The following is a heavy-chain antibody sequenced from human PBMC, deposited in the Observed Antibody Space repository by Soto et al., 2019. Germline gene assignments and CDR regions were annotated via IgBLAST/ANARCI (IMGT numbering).Heavy chain of an antibody. J-gene: IGHJ3*02. Sequence: SETLSLTCAVSGGSISSSNWWSCVRQPPGKGLEWIGEIYHSGTTNYNPSLKSRVTMSVDKSKNQFSLRLSSVTAADTAVYYCARARRYYDSSGYLNAFDIWGQGTMVTVSS. CDR1: GGSISSSNW. CDR2: IYHSGTT. D-gene: IGHD3-22*01. CDR3: ARARRYYDSSGYLNAFDI. V-gene: IGHV4-4*02.